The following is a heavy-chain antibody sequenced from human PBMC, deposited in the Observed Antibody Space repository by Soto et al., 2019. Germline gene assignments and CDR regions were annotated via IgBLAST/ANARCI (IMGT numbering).Heavy chain of an antibody. CDR1: GYTFSNFY. J-gene: IGHJ6*03. Sequence: GASVKVSCKASGYTFSNFYMHWVRQAPGQGLEWMGIIDPSVGSTDYAQSFQGRVTMTRDTSTSTVYMELSNLRSEDTAVYYCARGIVILGNRGYNYYYYMDVWGKGTTVTVSS. CDR3: ARGIVILGNRGYNYYYYMDV. D-gene: IGHD3-22*01. V-gene: IGHV1-46*03. CDR2: IDPSVGST.